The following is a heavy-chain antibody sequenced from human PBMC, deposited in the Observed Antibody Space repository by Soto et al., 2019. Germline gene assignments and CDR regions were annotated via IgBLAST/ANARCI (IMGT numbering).Heavy chain of an antibody. D-gene: IGHD3-22*01. CDR3: ARDRVESGYPEYFQH. Sequence: EVQLVESGGGLIQPGGSLRLSWEASGFTVSSNYMSWVRQAPGKGLEWVSVIYSGGSTYYADSVKGRFTISRDNSKNTLYLQMNSLRAEDTAVYYCARDRVESGYPEYFQHWGQGTLVTVSS. CDR1: GFTVSSNY. CDR2: IYSGGST. V-gene: IGHV3-53*01. J-gene: IGHJ1*01.